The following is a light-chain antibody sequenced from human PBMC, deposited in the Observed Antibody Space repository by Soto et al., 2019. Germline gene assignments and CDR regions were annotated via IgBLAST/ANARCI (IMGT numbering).Light chain of an antibody. CDR3: QQYNNWWT. Sequence: IVMTQSPSTLSVSTGERATLSCRASQSVSSNLAWYQQKPGQAPRLLISDASTRATGIPARFSGSGSGTEFTLTISSLQSEDSAVYYCQQYNNWWTFGQGTKV. V-gene: IGKV3-15*01. CDR1: QSVSSN. CDR2: DAS. J-gene: IGKJ1*01.